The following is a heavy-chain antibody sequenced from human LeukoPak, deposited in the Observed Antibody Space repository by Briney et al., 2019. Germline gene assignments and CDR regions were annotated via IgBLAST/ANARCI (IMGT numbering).Heavy chain of an antibody. CDR1: GYTFTSYG. CDR2: ISDYNGNT. CDR3: ARDGNSGYDYSLFFYYYYYMDV. Sequence: ASVKVSCKASGYTFTSYGISWVRQAPGQGLEWMGWISDYNGNTNYAQKLQGRVTMTTDTSTSTAYMELRSLRSDDTAVYYCARDGNSGYDYSLFFYYYYYMDVWGKGTTVTISS. J-gene: IGHJ6*03. D-gene: IGHD5-12*01. V-gene: IGHV1-18*01.